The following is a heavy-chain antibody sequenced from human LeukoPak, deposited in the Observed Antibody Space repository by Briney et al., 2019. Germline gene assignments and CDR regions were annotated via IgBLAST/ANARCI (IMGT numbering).Heavy chain of an antibody. CDR3: ARAGGSYLNWFDP. CDR2: IYYSGST. V-gene: IGHV4-59*01. Sequence: SETLSLTCTVSGGSISSYYWSWIRQPPGKRLEWIGYIYYSGSTNYNPSLKSRVTISVDTSKNQFSLKLSSVTAADTAVYYCARAGGSYLNWFDPWGQGTLVTVSS. CDR1: GGSISSYY. D-gene: IGHD1-26*01. J-gene: IGHJ5*02.